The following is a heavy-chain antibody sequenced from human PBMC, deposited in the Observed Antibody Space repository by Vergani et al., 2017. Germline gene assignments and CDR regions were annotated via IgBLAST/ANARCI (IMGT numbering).Heavy chain of an antibody. CDR3: ARCFRDEGMIYGGTVENWFDP. J-gene: IGHJ5*02. D-gene: IGHD3-22*01. Sequence: QLQLQESGPGLVKPSETLSLTCTVSGGSITYGAFYWGWIRQSPGKGLEWIGSNYYSENKFYNPSLESRVTLSIDTTKNQFSLTLKSVTAADTAVYYCARCFRDEGMIYGGTVENWFDPWGQGTLVTVSS. CDR1: GGSITYGAFY. CDR2: NYYSENK. V-gene: IGHV4-39*01.